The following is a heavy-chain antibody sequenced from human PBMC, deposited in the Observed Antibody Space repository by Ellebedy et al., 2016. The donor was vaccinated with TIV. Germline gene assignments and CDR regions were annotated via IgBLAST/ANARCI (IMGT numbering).Heavy chain of an antibody. J-gene: IGHJ4*02. CDR3: VRDGSYDYGDY. V-gene: IGHV3-74*01. Sequence: GESLKISCAASGFTFSNYWMHWVRQAPGKGLVWVSRIYNDGSSTSYADSVEGRFTISRDNPKNTVYLQMNSLRVETTAVYYCVRDGSYDYGDYWGQGTVVTVSS. CDR2: IYNDGSST. CDR1: GFTFSNYW. D-gene: IGHD3-16*01.